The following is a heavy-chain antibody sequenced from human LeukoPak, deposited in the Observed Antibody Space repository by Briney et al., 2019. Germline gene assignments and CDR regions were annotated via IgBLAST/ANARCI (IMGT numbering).Heavy chain of an antibody. V-gene: IGHV1-69*13. CDR2: IIPIFGTA. CDR1: GGTFISYA. D-gene: IGHD3-10*01. J-gene: IGHJ4*02. CDR3: ARATGRPYYYFDY. Sequence: GASVKVSCEASGGTFISYAISWVRQAPGQGLEWMGGIIPIFGTANYAQKFQGRVTITADESTSTAYMELSSLRSEDTAVYYCARATGRPYYYFDYWGQGTLVTVSS.